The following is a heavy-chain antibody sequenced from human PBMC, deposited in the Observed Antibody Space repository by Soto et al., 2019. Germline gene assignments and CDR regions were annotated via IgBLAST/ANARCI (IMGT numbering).Heavy chain of an antibody. J-gene: IGHJ6*02. Sequence: QVQLVQSGAEVKKPGSSVKVSCKASGGTFSSYAISWVRQAPGQGLEWMGGIIPIFGTANYAQKFQGRVTITADESTSTAYMELSSLRSEDTAVYYFAITMVRGVTRYYYYGMDVWGQGTTVTVSS. CDR3: AITMVRGVTRYYYYGMDV. CDR1: GGTFSSYA. D-gene: IGHD3-10*01. V-gene: IGHV1-69*12. CDR2: IIPIFGTA.